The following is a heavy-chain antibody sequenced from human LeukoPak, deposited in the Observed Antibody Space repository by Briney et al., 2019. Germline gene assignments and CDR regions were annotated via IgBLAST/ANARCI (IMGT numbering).Heavy chain of an antibody. Sequence: SETLSLTCTVSAYSISSAYYWGWIRQPPGQGLEWIGSIYHSGSTYYNPSLKSRVTISVDTSKNQFSLKVSSVTAADTAVYFCASIERAVAGTDWFDPWGQGTLVTVSS. D-gene: IGHD6-19*01. CDR1: AYSISSAYY. V-gene: IGHV4-38-2*02. J-gene: IGHJ5*02. CDR3: ASIERAVAGTDWFDP. CDR2: IYHSGST.